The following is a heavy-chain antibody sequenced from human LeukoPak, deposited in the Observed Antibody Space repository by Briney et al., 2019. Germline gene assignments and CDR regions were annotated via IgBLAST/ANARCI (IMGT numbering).Heavy chain of an antibody. J-gene: IGHJ4*02. CDR3: ARENWDYYFDY. V-gene: IGHV4-59*01. CDR1: GGSISNYY. Sequence: SGTLSLTCTVSGGSISNYYWSWIRQPPGKGLEWIGHIYYSGSTNYNPSLKSRVTISVDTSKNQFSLKLSSVTAADTAVYYCARENWDYYFDYWGQGTLVTVSS. CDR2: IYYSGST. D-gene: IGHD1-7*01.